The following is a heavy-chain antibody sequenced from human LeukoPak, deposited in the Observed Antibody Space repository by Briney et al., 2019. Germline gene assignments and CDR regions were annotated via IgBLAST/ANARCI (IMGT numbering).Heavy chain of an antibody. Sequence: ASVKVSCKASGYTFTSYDINWVRPATGQGLEWMGWMNPNSGNTGYAQKFQGRVTMTRNTSISTAYMELSSLRSEDTAVYYCAGNDWIAGSSSEIGGFDPWGQGTLVTVSS. J-gene: IGHJ5*02. CDR3: AGNDWIAGSSSEIGGFDP. V-gene: IGHV1-8*01. CDR1: GYTFTSYD. CDR2: MNPNSGNT. D-gene: IGHD6-6*01.